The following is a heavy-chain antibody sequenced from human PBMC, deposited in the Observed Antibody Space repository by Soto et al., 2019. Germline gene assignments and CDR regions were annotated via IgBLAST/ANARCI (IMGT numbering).Heavy chain of an antibody. D-gene: IGHD2-2*01. V-gene: IGHV5-51*01. J-gene: IGHJ3*02. CDR3: ASTVVWDIVVVPAASDAFDI. CDR2: IYPGDSDT. Sequence: PGESLKISCKCSGYSFTSYWIGWVRQMPGKGLEWMGIIYPGDSDTRYSPSFQGQVTISADKSISTAYLQWSSLKASDTAMYYCASTVVWDIVVVPAASDAFDIWGQGTMVTVSS. CDR1: GYSFTSYW.